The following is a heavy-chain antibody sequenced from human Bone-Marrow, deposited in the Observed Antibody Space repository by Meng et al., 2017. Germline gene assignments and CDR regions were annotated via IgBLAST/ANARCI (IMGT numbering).Heavy chain of an antibody. CDR3: ARGPTTMAHDFDY. CDR2: INHSGST. V-gene: IGHV4-34*01. Sequence: GAVLLKPSETLSSPCVVLGGSFSDYYWSWIRQPPGKGLEWIGEINHSGSTNYNPSLESRATISVDTSQNNLSLKLSSVTAADSAVYYCARGPTTMAHDFDYWGQGTLVTVSS. CDR1: GGSFSDYY. D-gene: IGHD4-11*01. J-gene: IGHJ4*02.